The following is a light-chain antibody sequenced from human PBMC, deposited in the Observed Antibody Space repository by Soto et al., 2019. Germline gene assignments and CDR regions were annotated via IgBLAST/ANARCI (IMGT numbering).Light chain of an antibody. Sequence: DIVMTHSPDSLAVSLGERATINCKSSQSVLYSSNNKNYLAWYKQKPGQPPNLLIYWASTRESGVPDRFSGSGSGTDFTLTISSLQAKDVAVYYCQQYYSIPITFGQGTRLEIK. CDR1: QSVLYSSNNKNY. CDR3: QQYYSIPIT. V-gene: IGKV4-1*01. J-gene: IGKJ5*01. CDR2: WAS.